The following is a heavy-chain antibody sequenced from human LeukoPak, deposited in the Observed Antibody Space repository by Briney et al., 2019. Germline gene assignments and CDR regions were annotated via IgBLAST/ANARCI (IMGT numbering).Heavy chain of an antibody. Sequence: GGSLRLSCAASGFTFSGYWMHWVRQGPEKGLELVSRIDNDGHGIIYADSVKGRFTTSRDNAKNTLYLQMNSPRVEDTAVYYCAAGGGWDPSFGVVTHIDVWGKGTTVAVS. CDR1: GFTFSGYW. CDR3: AAGGGWDPSFGVVTHIDV. V-gene: IGHV3-74*01. CDR2: IDNDGHGI. J-gene: IGHJ6*03. D-gene: IGHD3-3*01.